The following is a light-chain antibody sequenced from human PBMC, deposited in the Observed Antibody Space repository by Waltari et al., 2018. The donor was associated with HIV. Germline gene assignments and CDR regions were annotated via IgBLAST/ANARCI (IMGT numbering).Light chain of an antibody. Sequence: SSELTQDPAVSVALGQTVRITCQGDSLRSYYASWYQQKPGQAPVLVIYGKNNRPSWIPARFSGSSSGNTASLTITGAQAEDEADYYCNSRDSSGNHHVVFGGGTKLTVL. CDR3: NSRDSSGNHHVV. CDR1: SLRSYY. CDR2: GKN. V-gene: IGLV3-19*01. J-gene: IGLJ2*01.